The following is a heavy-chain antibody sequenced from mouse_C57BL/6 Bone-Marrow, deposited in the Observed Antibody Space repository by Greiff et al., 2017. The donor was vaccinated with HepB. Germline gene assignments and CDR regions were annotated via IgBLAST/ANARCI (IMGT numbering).Heavy chain of an antibody. D-gene: IGHD1-1*01. V-gene: IGHV1-7*01. J-gene: IGHJ2*01. CDR3: ATSFTTVVANFDD. CDR2: INPSSGYT. CDR1: GYTFTSYW. Sequence: QVQLQQSGAELAKPGASVKLSCKASGYTFTSYWMHWVKQRPGQGLEWIGYINPSSGYTKYNQKFKDKATLTADKSSSKAYMQLSSLTYEDSAVYYCATSFTTVVANFDDWGQGTTLPVSS.